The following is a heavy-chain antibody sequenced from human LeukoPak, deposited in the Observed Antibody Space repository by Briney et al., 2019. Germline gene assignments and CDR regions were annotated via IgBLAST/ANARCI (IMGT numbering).Heavy chain of an antibody. J-gene: IGHJ4*02. D-gene: IGHD3-22*01. V-gene: IGHV1-46*01. Sequence: ASVKVSCKASGYTFTSYYMHWVRQAPGQGLEGMGIINPSGGSTSYAQKFQGRVTMTRDMSTSTVYMELSSLRSEDTAVYYCAREPWGYDSSGYYYDYWGQGTLVTVSS. CDR1: GYTFTSYY. CDR2: INPSGGST. CDR3: AREPWGYDSSGYYYDY.